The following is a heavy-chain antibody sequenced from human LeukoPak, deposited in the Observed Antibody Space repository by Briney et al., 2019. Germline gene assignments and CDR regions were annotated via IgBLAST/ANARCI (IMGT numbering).Heavy chain of an antibody. D-gene: IGHD6-6*01. Sequence: GGSLRLSCAASGFIFYNAWLDWVRQAPGKGLEWVGRIKSKTDGGTADYPAPVKGRFTISRDDSTNTLFLQMNSLRAEDTAVYYCARDKYSSSSYYFDYWGQGTLVTVSS. J-gene: IGHJ4*02. CDR2: IKSKTDGGTA. CDR1: GFIFYNAW. CDR3: ARDKYSSSSYYFDY. V-gene: IGHV3-15*01.